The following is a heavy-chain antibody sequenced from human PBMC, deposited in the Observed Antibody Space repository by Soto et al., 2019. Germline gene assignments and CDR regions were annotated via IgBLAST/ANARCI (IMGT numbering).Heavy chain of an antibody. CDR3: ARSIAAAGTTLFDS. J-gene: IGHJ4*02. V-gene: IGHV4-59*13. D-gene: IGHD6-13*01. CDR2: IYFSGTT. CDR1: GGSLVGFS. Sequence: HLRGSGPGLVRLWEPLSLTAPFLGGSLVGFSWGGFRRPPGKGLGWIAYIYFSGTTNYNPSLKSRVIISVDTSKNQFSLKLSSVSAADTAIYYCARSIAAAGTTLFDSWGQGALVTVSS.